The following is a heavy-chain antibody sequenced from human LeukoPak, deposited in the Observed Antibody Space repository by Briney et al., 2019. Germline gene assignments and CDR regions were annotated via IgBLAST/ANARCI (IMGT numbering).Heavy chain of an antibody. J-gene: IGHJ4*02. V-gene: IGHV3-53*01. Sequence: GGSLRLSCAASGFTVSSNYMSWVRQAPGKGLEWVSVIYSGGSTYYADSVKGRFTISRGNSKNTLYLQMNSLRAEDTAVYYCARDSPAARIDYWGQGTLVTVSS. CDR1: GFTVSSNY. CDR2: IYSGGST. D-gene: IGHD6-25*01. CDR3: ARDSPAARIDY.